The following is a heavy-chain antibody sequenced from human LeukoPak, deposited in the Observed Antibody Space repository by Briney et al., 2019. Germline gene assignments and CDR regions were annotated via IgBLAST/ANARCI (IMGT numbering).Heavy chain of an antibody. J-gene: IGHJ4*02. Sequence: SETLSLTCTVSGGSISSYYWSWIRQPPGKGLEWIGYIYYSGSTSYNPSLKSRVTISVDTSKNQFSLKLSSVTAADTAVYYCARYYYDSSGAFGYWGQGTLVTVSS. CDR1: GGSISSYY. CDR2: IYYSGST. V-gene: IGHV4-59*01. D-gene: IGHD3-22*01. CDR3: ARYYYDSSGAFGY.